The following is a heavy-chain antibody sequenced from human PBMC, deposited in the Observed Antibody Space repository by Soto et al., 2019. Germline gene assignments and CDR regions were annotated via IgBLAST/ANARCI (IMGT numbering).Heavy chain of an antibody. Sequence: SETLSLTCTVSGGSISSYYWSWIRQPPGKGLEWIGYIYYSGSTNYNPSLKSRVTISVDTSKNQFSLKLSSVTAADTAVYYCARGGSMITFGGVIVKYNWFDPWGQGTLVTVSS. J-gene: IGHJ5*02. CDR2: IYYSGST. V-gene: IGHV4-59*01. D-gene: IGHD3-16*02. CDR3: ARGGSMITFGGVIVKYNWFDP. CDR1: GGSISSYY.